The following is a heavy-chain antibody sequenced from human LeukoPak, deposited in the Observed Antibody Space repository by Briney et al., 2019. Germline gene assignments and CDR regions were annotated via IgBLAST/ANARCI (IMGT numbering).Heavy chain of an antibody. V-gene: IGHV1-2*02. D-gene: IGHD3-16*01. Sequence: ASVKVSCKTSGYTFSDYYIHWIRQAPGQGLEWVGWINPNSGDTDYAQKFQGRVTVTRDTSIRTAYMELSSLRSEDTAVYYCARDNDSRDPPHFDYWGQGTLVTVSS. J-gene: IGHJ4*02. CDR1: GYTFSDYY. CDR2: INPNSGDT. CDR3: ARDNDSRDPPHFDY.